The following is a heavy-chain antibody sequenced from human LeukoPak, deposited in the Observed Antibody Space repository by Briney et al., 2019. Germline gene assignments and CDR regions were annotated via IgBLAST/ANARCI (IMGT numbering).Heavy chain of an antibody. CDR1: GGSVTSGNYY. CDR3: AREPPGY. J-gene: IGHJ4*02. V-gene: IGHV4-61*02. CDR2: IYTNGGA. Sequence: SETLSLTCTVPGGSVTSGNYYWNWIRQPAGKGLEWIGRIYTNGGASYNPSLKSRVTISIDASKNQFSLKLSSVTAADTAVYYCAREPPGYWGQGTLVTVSS.